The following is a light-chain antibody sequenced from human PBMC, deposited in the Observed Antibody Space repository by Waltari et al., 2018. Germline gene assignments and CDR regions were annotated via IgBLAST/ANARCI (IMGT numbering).Light chain of an antibody. CDR1: QSISSY. V-gene: IGKV3-11*01. J-gene: IGKJ1*01. CDR3: QQRDSWWT. CDR2: DAS. Sequence: DIVLTQSPATLSLSPGERATLTCRASQSISSYLAWYQQKPGQAPRLLIYDASNRATGIPARFSGGGSGTDFTLTISSLEPEDFAVYYCQQRDSWWTFGQGTKVEIK.